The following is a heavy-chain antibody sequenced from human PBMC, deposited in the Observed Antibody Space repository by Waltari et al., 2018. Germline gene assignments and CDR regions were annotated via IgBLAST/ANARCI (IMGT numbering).Heavy chain of an antibody. CDR2: INGDGGST. CDR3: TRTRYCSTTSCQVDWFDP. V-gene: IGHV3-74*01. Sequence: EVQLVESGGGLVQPGGSLRLSCAASGFTFSSYWLHWVRQAPGKGLVWVSRINGDGGSTSYADSVKGRFTISRDNANNTLYLQMNSLRAEDTAVYYCTRTRYCSTTSCQVDWFDPWGQGTLVTVSS. J-gene: IGHJ5*02. CDR1: GFTFSSYW. D-gene: IGHD2-2*01.